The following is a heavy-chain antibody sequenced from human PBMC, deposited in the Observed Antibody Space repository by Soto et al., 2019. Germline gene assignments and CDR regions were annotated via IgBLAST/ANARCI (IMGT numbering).Heavy chain of an antibody. CDR3: AKNETTRPWFGP. CDR2: IYYIGTT. V-gene: IGHV4-31*03. Sequence: QVQLQESGPGLVKASQTLSLTCTVSGGSIRNGNYYWSWIRQLPGKGLEWIGNIYYIGTTSYNPSLKGGVIISIDTSKNQFSRELTSVLAADTAVYYCAKNETTRPWFGPWGQGTLVTVSS. D-gene: IGHD1-1*01. J-gene: IGHJ5*02. CDR1: GGSIRNGNYY.